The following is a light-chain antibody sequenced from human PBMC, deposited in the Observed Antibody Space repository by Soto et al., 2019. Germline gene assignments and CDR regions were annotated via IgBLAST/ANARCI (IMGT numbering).Light chain of an antibody. V-gene: IGKV3-20*01. J-gene: IGKJ3*01. CDR2: GAS. Sequence: EIVLTQSPGTLSLSPGERATLSCRASQSISSSYLAWYQQKPGQAPRLLVYGASSRAAGIPERCSGSGSATDFSLIISRREPEDFSVFYCQQYYGSRFTFGPGTTVDIK. CDR1: QSISSSY. CDR3: QQYYGSRFT.